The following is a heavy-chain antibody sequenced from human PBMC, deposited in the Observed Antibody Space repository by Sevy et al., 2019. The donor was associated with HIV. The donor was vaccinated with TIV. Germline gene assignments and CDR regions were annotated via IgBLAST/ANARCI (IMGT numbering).Heavy chain of an antibody. V-gene: IGHV4-39*01. CDR3: ARAPEDSSCWYWAEGNAFDI. CDR1: GGSISSSSYY. J-gene: IGHJ3*02. CDR2: ICYSGST. Sequence: SESLSLTCTVSGGSISSSSYYWGWIRQPPGKGLEWIGSICYSGSTYYNPSLKSRVTISVDTSKIQFSLKLSSVTAADTAVYYCARAPEDSSCWYWAEGNAFDIWGQGTMVTVSS. D-gene: IGHD6-13*01.